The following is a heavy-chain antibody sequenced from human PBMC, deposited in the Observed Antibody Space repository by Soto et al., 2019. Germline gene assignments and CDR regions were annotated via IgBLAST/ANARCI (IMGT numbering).Heavy chain of an antibody. CDR1: GFTFSSSS. CDR3: STYPYGDYGGRDK. D-gene: IGHD4-17*01. CDR2: IIGSGGST. J-gene: IGHJ4*02. V-gene: IGHV3-23*01. Sequence: EVQLLESGGGLVQPGGSLRLSCAASGFTFSSSSMSWVRQAPGKGLEWVSGIIGSGGSTYYADSVKGRFTISRDNSKNPLYLQMNGLRGEDTAIYYCSTYPYGDYGGRDKWGKGNLVTVSS.